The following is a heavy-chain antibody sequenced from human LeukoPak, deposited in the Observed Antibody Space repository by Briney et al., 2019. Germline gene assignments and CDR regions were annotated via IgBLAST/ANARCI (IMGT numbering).Heavy chain of an antibody. CDR3: ARDLIEGWAFDI. Sequence: ASVRVSYRASGYTFTIYGIRGVRQARGQGCEGMVWISAYNGNTTYAQKLQGRVTMTTDTSTSTAYIELRSLRSDDTAVYYCARDLIEGWAFDIWGQGTVVTVSS. CDR1: GYTFTIYG. V-gene: IGHV1-18*01. D-gene: IGHD2-15*01. CDR2: ISAYNGNT. J-gene: IGHJ3*02.